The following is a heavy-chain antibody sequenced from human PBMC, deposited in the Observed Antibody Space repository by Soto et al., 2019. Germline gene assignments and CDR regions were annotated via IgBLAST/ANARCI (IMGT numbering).Heavy chain of an antibody. J-gene: IGHJ6*02. Sequence: PGGSLRLSCAASGFAFSSYWMHWVRQSPGKGPVWVSRIYNDGSRTAYADSVKGRFTISRDNAKNTMYLQMNSLRAEDTAVYYCARGLLVTMVRGVTITTSGMDVWVQGTTDTVSS. V-gene: IGHV3-74*01. CDR3: ARGLLVTMVRGVTITTSGMDV. CDR2: IYNDGSRT. D-gene: IGHD3-10*01. CDR1: GFAFSSYW.